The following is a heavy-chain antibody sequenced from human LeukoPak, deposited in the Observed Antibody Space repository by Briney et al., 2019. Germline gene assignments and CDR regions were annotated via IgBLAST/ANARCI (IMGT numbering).Heavy chain of an antibody. D-gene: IGHD3-10*01. Sequence: SETLSLTCAVYGGSFSGYYWSWIRQPPGKGLEWIGEINHSGSTNYNPSLESRVTISVDTSKNQFSLKLSSVTAADTAVYYCARSGAGPLEGAFDIWGQGTMVTVSS. CDR3: ARSGAGPLEGAFDI. CDR1: GGSFSGYY. J-gene: IGHJ3*02. CDR2: INHSGST. V-gene: IGHV4-34*01.